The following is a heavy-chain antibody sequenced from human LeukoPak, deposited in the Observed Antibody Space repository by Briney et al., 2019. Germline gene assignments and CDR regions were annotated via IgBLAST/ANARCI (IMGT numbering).Heavy chain of an antibody. CDR3: ARESVMTYYYDSSGHQFNY. CDR2: IYYSGST. D-gene: IGHD3-22*01. V-gene: IGHV4-31*03. Sequence: SETLSLTCTVSGGSISSSSYYWSWIRQHPGKGLEWIGYIYYSGSTYYNPSLKSRVTISVDTSKNQFSLKLSSVTAADTAMYYCARESVMTYYYDSSGHQFNYWGQGTLVTVS. CDR1: GGSISSSSYY. J-gene: IGHJ4*02.